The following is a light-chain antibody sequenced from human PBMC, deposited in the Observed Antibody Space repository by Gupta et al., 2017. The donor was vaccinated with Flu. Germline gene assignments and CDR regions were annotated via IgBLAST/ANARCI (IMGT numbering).Light chain of an antibody. CDR3: SSYTSSSTLV. Sequence: SVTISCTGTSSDVGGYNYVSWYQQPPGKAPKLMIYEVSSRPSGVSNRFSGSKSGNTASLTISGLQAEDEADYYCSSYTSSSTLVFGGGTKLTVL. CDR1: SSDVGGYNY. CDR2: EVS. J-gene: IGLJ2*01. V-gene: IGLV2-14*01.